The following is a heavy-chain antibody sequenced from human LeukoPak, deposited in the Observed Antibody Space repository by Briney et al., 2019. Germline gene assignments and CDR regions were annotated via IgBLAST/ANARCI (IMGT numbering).Heavy chain of an antibody. CDR3: ARDSAWNWFDP. CDR1: GGSISSYY. V-gene: IGHV4-59*01. Sequence: SSETLSLTCTVSGGSISSYYWNWIRQPPGKGLEWIGYIHYSGSTNYNPSLKSRVTISVDTSKNQFSLKLSSVTAADTAVYYCARDSAWNWFDPWGQGTLVTVSS. CDR2: IHYSGST. J-gene: IGHJ5*02.